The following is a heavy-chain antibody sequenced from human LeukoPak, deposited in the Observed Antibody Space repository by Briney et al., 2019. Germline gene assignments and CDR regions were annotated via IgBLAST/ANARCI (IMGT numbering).Heavy chain of an antibody. J-gene: IGHJ4*02. Sequence: GRSLKLSCAPSGFTFSRHGMHWVRQAPGKGLEWVAIISNDGSRKYYAHSVEGRFTISRDNSKNTLYLQMDSLRAEDTAVYYCARDRAWNYFDYWGQGTLVTVSS. CDR3: ARDRAWNYFDY. V-gene: IGHV3-30*03. CDR1: GFTFSRHG. CDR2: ISNDGSRK. D-gene: IGHD3-3*01.